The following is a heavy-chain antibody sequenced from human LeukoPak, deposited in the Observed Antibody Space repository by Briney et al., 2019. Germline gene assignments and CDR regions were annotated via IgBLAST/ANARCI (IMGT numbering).Heavy chain of an antibody. V-gene: IGHV3-7*01. Sequence: PGGSLRLSCAASGFTFSNYWMSWVRQATGKGLEWVANIKQDGSEKYYVDYVKGRFTISRDNAKKSLYLQVSSLRAEDTAVYYCAIVGGDSSSWQFAYWGQGTLVTVSS. CDR2: IKQDGSEK. J-gene: IGHJ4*02. D-gene: IGHD6-13*01. CDR1: GFTFSNYW. CDR3: AIVGGDSSSWQFAY.